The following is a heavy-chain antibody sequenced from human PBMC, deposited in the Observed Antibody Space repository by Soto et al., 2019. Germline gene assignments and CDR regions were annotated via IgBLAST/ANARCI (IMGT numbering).Heavy chain of an antibody. Sequence: PSETLSLTCAVYGGSFSGYYWTWIRQPPGTGLEWIGEIYHSGSTNYNPSLKSRVTISVDKSKNQFSLKLSSVTAADTAVYYCARDGGNTAMVFLDYWGQGTLVTVSS. V-gene: IGHV4-34*01. J-gene: IGHJ4*02. CDR2: IYHSGST. CDR3: ARDGGNTAMVFLDY. CDR1: GGSFSGYY. D-gene: IGHD5-18*01.